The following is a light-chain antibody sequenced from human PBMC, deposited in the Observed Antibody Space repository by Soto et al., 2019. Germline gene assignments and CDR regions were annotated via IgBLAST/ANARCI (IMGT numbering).Light chain of an antibody. CDR2: FAS. J-gene: IGKJ4*01. CDR1: QSMYNN. CDR3: QQYNNWPLT. Sequence: EIVMTQSPATLSVSPGERATLSCRASQSMYNNLAWYQQKPGQVPRLLIYFASTRATGIPARFSGSGSGTEFTLTISSLQSEDFAVYYCQQYNNWPLTFGGGTKVEI. V-gene: IGKV3-15*01.